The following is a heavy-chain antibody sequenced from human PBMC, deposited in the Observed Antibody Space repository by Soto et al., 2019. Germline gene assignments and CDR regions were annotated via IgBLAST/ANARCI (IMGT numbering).Heavy chain of an antibody. V-gene: IGHV1-46*01. J-gene: IGHJ4*02. D-gene: IGHD6-13*01. CDR3: ARDLAAGDY. CDR2: INPASGST. CDR1: GYTFTHYY. Sequence: QVQLVQSGAEVKKPGASVKLSCRTSGYTFTHYYIHWVRQAPGQGLEWLANINPASGSTNYAQDFQGRVHFSQDTSPDTVYLELSGLGSEEPAIFYCARDLAAGDYWGQGTLVTVSS.